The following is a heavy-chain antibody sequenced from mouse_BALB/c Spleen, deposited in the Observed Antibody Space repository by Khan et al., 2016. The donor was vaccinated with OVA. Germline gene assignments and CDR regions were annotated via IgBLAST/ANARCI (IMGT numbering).Heavy chain of an antibody. Sequence: EVELVESGGDLVKPGGSLKLSCAASGFTFSTFAMSWVRQTPDKRLKWVATISTGGDYIYYPDSVKGRFTISRDNVKNTLYLQMSSLRSEDTAMYYCARHNYVPFAYWGQGTLVTVSA. D-gene: IGHD2-1*01. J-gene: IGHJ3*01. CDR3: ARHNYVPFAY. V-gene: IGHV5-6*01. CDR1: GFTFSTFA. CDR2: ISTGGDYI.